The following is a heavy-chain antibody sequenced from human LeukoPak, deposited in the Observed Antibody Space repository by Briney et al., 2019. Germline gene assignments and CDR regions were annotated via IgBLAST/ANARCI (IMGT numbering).Heavy chain of an antibody. D-gene: IGHD3-3*01. CDR1: GYTFTGYY. J-gene: IGHJ4*02. CDR3: ARGPFRITIFGVVTSGNDY. CDR2: INPNSGGT. V-gene: IGHV1-2*02. Sequence: GASVKVSCKASGYTFTGYYMHWVRQAPGQGLEWMGWINPNSGGTNYAQKFQGRVTMTRDTSISTAYMELSRLRSDDTAVYYCARGPFRITIFGVVTSGNDYWGQGTLVTVSS.